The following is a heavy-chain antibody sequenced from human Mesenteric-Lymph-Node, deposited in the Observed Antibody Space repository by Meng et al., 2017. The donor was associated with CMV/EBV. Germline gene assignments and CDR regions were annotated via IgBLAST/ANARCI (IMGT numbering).Heavy chain of an antibody. D-gene: IGHD3-3*01. Sequence: GGSLRLSCAASGFTFDDYGMSWVRQAPGKGLEWVSGINWNGGSTGYADSVKGRFTISRDNAKNSLYLQMNSLRTGDTAVYYCARSHYDFWSGSLYGMDVWGQGTTVTVSS. V-gene: IGHV3-20*04. J-gene: IGHJ6*02. CDR2: INWNGGST. CDR3: ARSHYDFWSGSLYGMDV. CDR1: GFTFDDYG.